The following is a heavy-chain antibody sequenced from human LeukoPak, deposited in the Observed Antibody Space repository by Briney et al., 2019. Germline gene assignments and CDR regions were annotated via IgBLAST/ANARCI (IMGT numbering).Heavy chain of an antibody. CDR1: GFTFSNAW. V-gene: IGHV3-15*01. Sequence: GGSLRLSCEVSGFTFSNAWMSWVRQAPGKGLEWVGRVKSKTDGGTTDYGAPVKCRFTTSRDDSKNTLYLQMNNLKSEDTAVYYCTTERRESSGWYNWCFDYWGQGTLVTVSS. J-gene: IGHJ4*02. CDR3: TTERRESSGWYNWCFDY. CDR2: VKSKTDGGTT. D-gene: IGHD6-19*01.